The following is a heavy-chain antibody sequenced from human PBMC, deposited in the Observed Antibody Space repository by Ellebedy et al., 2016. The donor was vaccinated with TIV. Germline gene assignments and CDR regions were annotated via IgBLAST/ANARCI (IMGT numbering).Heavy chain of an antibody. D-gene: IGHD4-17*01. CDR2: IFSNDEK. CDR3: ARISYEYGDYVYYY. Sequence: SGPTLVXPTEPLTLTCTVSGFSLSNARMGVSWIRQPPGKALEWLAHIFSNDEKSYSTSLKSRLTISKDTSKSQVVLTMTNMDPVDTATYYCARISYEYGDYVYYYWGQGTLVTVSS. J-gene: IGHJ4*02. V-gene: IGHV2-26*01. CDR1: GFSLSNARMG.